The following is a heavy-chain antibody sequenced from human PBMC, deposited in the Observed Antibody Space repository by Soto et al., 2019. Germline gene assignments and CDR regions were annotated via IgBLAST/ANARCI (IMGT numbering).Heavy chain of an antibody. CDR2: IIPIFGTA. Sequence: SVKVSCKASGGTFSSYAINWVRQAPGQGLEWMGGIIPIFGTANYAQKFQGRVTITADESTSTAYMELSSMRSEDTAVYYCASQARIEARPGGFGNWGQGTLVSVSS. CDR3: ASQARIEARPGGFGN. CDR1: GGTFSSYA. J-gene: IGHJ4*02. V-gene: IGHV1-69*13. D-gene: IGHD6-6*01.